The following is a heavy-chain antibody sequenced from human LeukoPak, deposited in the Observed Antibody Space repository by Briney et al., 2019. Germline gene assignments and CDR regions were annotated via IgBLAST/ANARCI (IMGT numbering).Heavy chain of an antibody. CDR2: IGTYNGNT. CDR1: GYTFRNYG. J-gene: IGHJ4*02. D-gene: IGHD6-19*01. V-gene: IGHV1-18*01. Sequence: GASVKVPCKASGYTFRNYGITWVRQAPGQGLEWMGWIGTYNGNTDYAQKFQGRVIMTADTSTTTAHMELRSLRSDDTAVYYCARGRLKRVPFTKVAGALDYWGQGTRVTVSS. CDR3: ARGRLKRVPFTKVAGALDY.